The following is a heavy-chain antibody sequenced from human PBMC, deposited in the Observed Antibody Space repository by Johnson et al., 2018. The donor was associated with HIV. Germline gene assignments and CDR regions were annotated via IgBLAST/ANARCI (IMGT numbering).Heavy chain of an antibody. J-gene: IGHJ3*01. CDR3: ARAPEVRGVDAFDV. Sequence: QVQLVESGGGVVQPGRSLRLACAASAFTFSNYAMHWVRQAPGKGLEWVSVIYSGGGTYYVDSVKGRFTISRDNSENTLYVQMNNLRAEDTALYYCARAPEVRGVDAFDVWGQGTMVTVSS. D-gene: IGHD3-10*01. CDR2: IYSGGGT. CDR1: AFTFSNYA. V-gene: IGHV3-NL1*01.